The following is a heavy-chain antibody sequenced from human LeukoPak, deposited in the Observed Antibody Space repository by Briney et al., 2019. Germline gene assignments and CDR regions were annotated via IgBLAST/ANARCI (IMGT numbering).Heavy chain of an antibody. D-gene: IGHD5-24*01. J-gene: IGHJ4*02. Sequence: PSETLSLTCTVSGGYISSSSYYWGWIRQPPGKGLEWIGSIYYSGSTYYNPSLKSRITISVDTSKNQFSLKLSSVTAADTAVYYCAVPVEMATIYTFDYWGQGTLVTVSS. CDR2: IYYSGST. V-gene: IGHV4-39*01. CDR3: AVPVEMATIYTFDY. CDR1: GGYISSSSYY.